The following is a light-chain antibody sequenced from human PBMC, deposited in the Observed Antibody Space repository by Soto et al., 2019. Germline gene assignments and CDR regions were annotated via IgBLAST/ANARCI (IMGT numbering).Light chain of an antibody. CDR3: QQLNSYLVT. CDR2: GAS. J-gene: IGKJ4*01. CDR1: QGIRSY. Sequence: DIPLTQSPSFLSASVGDRVTITCRASQGIRSYLAWYQQKPGKAPKLLIYGASIVQSGVPSRFSGSGSGTEFTLTISSLQPEDFATYYCQQLNSYLVTFGGGTKVEIK. V-gene: IGKV1-9*01.